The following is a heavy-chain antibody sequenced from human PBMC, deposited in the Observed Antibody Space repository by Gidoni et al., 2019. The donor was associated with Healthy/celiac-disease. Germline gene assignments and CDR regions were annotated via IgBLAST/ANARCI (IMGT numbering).Heavy chain of an antibody. CDR1: GGSISRGGYS. V-gene: IGHV4-30-4*07. D-gene: IGHD3-22*01. CDR2: IYYSGST. J-gene: IGHJ4*02. CDR3: ARGPTVDGSSGYLDY. Sequence: QVQLQESGPGLVKPSQTLSPTCPVSGGSISRGGYSWSWIRQPPGKGLEWIGYIYYSGSTYYNPSLKSRVTISVDTSKNQFSLKLSSVTAADTAVYYCARGPTVDGSSGYLDYWGQGTLVTVSS.